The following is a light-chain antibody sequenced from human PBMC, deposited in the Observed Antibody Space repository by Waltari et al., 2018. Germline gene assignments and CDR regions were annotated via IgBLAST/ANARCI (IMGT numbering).Light chain of an antibody. Sequence: SYVLTQPPSVSVAPGKTSRLTCGGNNIGSKSVHWYQQKPGQAALLVVYADRDRPSGIPERFSASNSGNTATMTISRVEDGDEADYYCQVWDTTSNHVVFGGGTKLTVL. CDR2: ADR. J-gene: IGLJ2*01. CDR1: NIGSKS. CDR3: QVWDTTSNHVV. V-gene: IGLV3-21*03.